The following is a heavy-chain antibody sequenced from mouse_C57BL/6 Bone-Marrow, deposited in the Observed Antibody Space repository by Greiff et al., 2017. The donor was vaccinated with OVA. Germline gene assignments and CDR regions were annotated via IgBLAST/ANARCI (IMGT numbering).Heavy chain of an antibody. CDR3: AREALHYYGSSAWFAY. D-gene: IGHD1-1*01. CDR2: IDPSDSYT. Sequence: VQLQQPGAELVMPGASVKLSCKASGYTFTSYWMHWVKQRPGQGLEWIGEIDPSDSYTNYNQKFKGKSTLTVDKSSSTAYMQLSSLTSEDSAVYYCAREALHYYGSSAWFAYWGQGTLVTVSA. J-gene: IGHJ3*01. CDR1: GYTFTSYW. V-gene: IGHV1-69*01.